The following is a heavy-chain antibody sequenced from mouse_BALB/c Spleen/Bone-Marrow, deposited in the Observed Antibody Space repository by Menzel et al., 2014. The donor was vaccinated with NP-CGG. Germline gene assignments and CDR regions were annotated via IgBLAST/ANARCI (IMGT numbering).Heavy chain of an antibody. CDR1: GFTFXSYT. CDR2: ISNSGGSI. CDR3: ARLPFDY. Sequence: EVKLMESGGGLVQPGGSLKLSCAASGFTFXSYTMSWVRQTPEKRLEWVAYISNSGGSIYYPDTVKGRFTISRDNAKNTLYLQMSSLKSEDTAMYYCARLPFDYWGQGTTLTVSS. V-gene: IGHV5-12-2*01. J-gene: IGHJ2*01.